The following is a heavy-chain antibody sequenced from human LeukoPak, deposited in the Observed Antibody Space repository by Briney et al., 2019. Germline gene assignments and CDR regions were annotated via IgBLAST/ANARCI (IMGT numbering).Heavy chain of an antibody. V-gene: IGHV1-2*02. CDR3: ARDDFYDVSGFDS. J-gene: IGHJ4*02. CDR1: GYTFTDRY. D-gene: IGHD3-22*01. CDR2: INPNSGGT. Sequence: ASVKVSCKASGYTFTDRYVHWVRQAPGQGLEWIGWINPNSGGTKYAQNFQSRVSMTRDTSITTAYMELSRLRSDDTAVYYCARDDFYDVSGFDSWGQGTRVTVSS.